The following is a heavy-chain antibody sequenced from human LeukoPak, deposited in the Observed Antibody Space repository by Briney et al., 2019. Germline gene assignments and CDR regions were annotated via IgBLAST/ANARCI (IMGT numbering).Heavy chain of an antibody. CDR3: ARDPPYYYGSGSYLPHFDY. D-gene: IGHD3-10*01. V-gene: IGHV1-69*13. Sequence: GASVKVSCKASGYTFTSYDINWVRQATGQGLEWMGGIIPIFGTANYAQKFQGRVTITADESTSTAYMELSSLRSEDTAVYYCARDPPYYYGSGSYLPHFDYWGQGTLVTVSS. J-gene: IGHJ4*02. CDR2: IIPIFGTA. CDR1: GYTFTSYD.